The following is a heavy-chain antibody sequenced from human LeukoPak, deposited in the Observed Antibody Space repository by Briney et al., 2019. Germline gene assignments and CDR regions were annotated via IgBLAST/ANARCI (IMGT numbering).Heavy chain of an antibody. CDR2: IHDTGST. J-gene: IGHJ4*02. CDR3: ATYYDILSGYTFDY. D-gene: IGHD3-9*01. V-gene: IGHV4-4*02. CDR1: GGSISRSNW. Sequence: SETQSLTCTVSGGSISRSNWWSWVRQPPGKGLEWIGEIHDTGSTNYNPPRKSRVTMSLDKSKNQFSLNLNSVTAADTVVYYCATYYDILSGYTFDYWGQGTLVAVSS.